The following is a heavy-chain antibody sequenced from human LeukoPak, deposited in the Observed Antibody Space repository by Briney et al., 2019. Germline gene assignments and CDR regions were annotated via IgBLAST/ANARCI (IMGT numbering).Heavy chain of an antibody. Sequence: PSETLSLTCAVYGGSFSSYYWSWIRQPPGKGLEWIGYIYYSGSTNYNPSLKSRVTISVDTSKNQFSLKLSSVTAADTAVYYCARHIVVVPAPDYWGQGTLVTVSS. CDR2: IYYSGST. CDR3: ARHIVVVPAPDY. D-gene: IGHD2-2*01. CDR1: GGSFSSYY. J-gene: IGHJ4*02. V-gene: IGHV4-59*08.